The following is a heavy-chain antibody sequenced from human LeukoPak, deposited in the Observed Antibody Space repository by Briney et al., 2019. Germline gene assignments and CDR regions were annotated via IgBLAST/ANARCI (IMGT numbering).Heavy chain of an antibody. J-gene: IGHJ5*02. CDR1: GFTVSRNY. Sequence: PGGSLRLSCAASGFTVSRNYMTWVRQAPGKGLEWVSYISGSGSTIYYADSVKGRFTISRDNAKNSLYLQMNSLRAEDTAVYSCARGADGVSSNSRGWFDPWGQGTLVTVSS. D-gene: IGHD2-15*01. CDR3: ARGADGVSSNSRGWFDP. CDR2: ISGSGSTI. V-gene: IGHV3-48*04.